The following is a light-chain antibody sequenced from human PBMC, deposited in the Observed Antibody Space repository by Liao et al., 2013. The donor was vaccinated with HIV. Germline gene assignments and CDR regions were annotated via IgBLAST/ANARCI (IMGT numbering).Light chain of an antibody. CDR3: QVWDTSSAHQV. Sequence: SYELTQPPSVSVAPGQTARITCQGNNIGSKSVHWYQQKPGQSPVLVIYQDIKRPSGIPERFSASNSGNTATLTISRVEAGDEADYYCQVWDTSSAHQVFGGGTKLTVL. V-gene: IGLV3-21*04. CDR2: QDI. J-gene: IGLJ3*02. CDR1: NIGSKS.